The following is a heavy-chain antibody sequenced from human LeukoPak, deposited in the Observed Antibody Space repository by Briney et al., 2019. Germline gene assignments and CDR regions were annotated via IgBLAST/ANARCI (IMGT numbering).Heavy chain of an antibody. V-gene: IGHV4-30-4*02. CDR3: AREGPLNWNYVGYYYYGMDV. CDR1: GGSISSGDYY. CDR2: IYYSGST. D-gene: IGHD1-7*01. Sequence: PSETLSLTCTVSGGSISSGDYYWSWIRQPPGKGLEWIGYIYYSGSTYYNPSLKSRVTISVDTSKNQFSLKLSSVTAADTAVYYCAREGPLNWNYVGYYYYGMDVWGQGTTVTVSS. J-gene: IGHJ6*02.